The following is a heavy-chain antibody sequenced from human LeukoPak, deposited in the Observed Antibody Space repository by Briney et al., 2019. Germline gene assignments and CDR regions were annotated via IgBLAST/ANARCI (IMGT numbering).Heavy chain of an antibody. J-gene: IGHJ6*04. Sequence: GGSLRLSCAASGFTFNSYSMHWVRQAPGKGLEWVSYISSSGSTIYYADSVKGRFTISRDNAKNSLYLQMNSLRAEDTAVYYCAELGITMIGGVWGKGTTVTISS. CDR1: GFTFNSYS. D-gene: IGHD3-10*02. CDR3: AELGITMIGGV. V-gene: IGHV3-48*03. CDR2: ISSSGSTI.